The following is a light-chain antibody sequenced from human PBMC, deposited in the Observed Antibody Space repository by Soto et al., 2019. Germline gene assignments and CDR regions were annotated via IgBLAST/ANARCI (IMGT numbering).Light chain of an antibody. Sequence: EIVMTQSPATLSVSPGERATLSCRASQSVSSNLAWYQQKPGQAPRLLIYGASTRATGIPARFSGSGSGTEFTRTISSLQSEDFAVDYCQQYNNWPPGVTFGPGTKVDIK. V-gene: IGKV3-15*01. CDR1: QSVSSN. CDR2: GAS. CDR3: QQYNNWPPGVT. J-gene: IGKJ3*01.